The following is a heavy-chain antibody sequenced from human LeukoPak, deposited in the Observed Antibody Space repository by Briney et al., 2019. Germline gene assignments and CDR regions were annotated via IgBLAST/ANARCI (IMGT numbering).Heavy chain of an antibody. V-gene: IGHV1-18*04. D-gene: IGHD1-1*01. CDR3: ARRDWNDRGGSGY. CDR1: GYTFTSYY. CDR2: ISTFNYDT. Sequence: ASVKVSCKASGYTFTSYYMHWVRQAPGQGLEWMGRISTFNYDTKYAQKVQGRVTMTTDTSTRTAYMELRSLRSDDTAVYYCARRDWNDRGGSGYWGQGTLVTVSS. J-gene: IGHJ4*02.